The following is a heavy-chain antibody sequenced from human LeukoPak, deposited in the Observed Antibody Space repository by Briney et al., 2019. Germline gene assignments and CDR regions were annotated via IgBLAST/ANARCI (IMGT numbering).Heavy chain of an antibody. J-gene: IGHJ6*03. V-gene: IGHV3-23*01. Sequence: QPGGSLRLSCAASGFTFNSYAMGWVRQAPGKGLEWVSVIYSGGRTYYAESVEGRFSISRDDSDNKLYLQMNSLRAEDTALYYCVKEGVKEVGQRRYFSYYMDVWGKGTTVTVSS. CDR1: GFTFNSYA. CDR3: VKEGVKEVGQRRYFSYYMDV. CDR2: IYSGGRT. D-gene: IGHD3-10*01.